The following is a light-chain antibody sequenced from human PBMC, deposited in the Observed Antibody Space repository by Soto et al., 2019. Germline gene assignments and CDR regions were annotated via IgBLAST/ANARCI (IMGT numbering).Light chain of an antibody. Sequence: QSALTQPASVSGSLGQSITISCTGTSSDVGGFNYVSWYQQHPGKAPKLMIYEVSNRPSGVSNRFSGSKSGNTASLTISGLQAEAEADYYCSSYTSSSPYVFGSGTKLTVL. CDR2: EVS. V-gene: IGLV2-14*01. J-gene: IGLJ1*01. CDR3: SSYTSSSPYV. CDR1: SSDVGGFNY.